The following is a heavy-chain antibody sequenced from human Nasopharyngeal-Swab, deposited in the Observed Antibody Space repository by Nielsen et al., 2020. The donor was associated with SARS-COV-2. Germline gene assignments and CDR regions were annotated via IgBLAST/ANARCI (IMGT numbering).Heavy chain of an antibody. Sequence: GESLKISCKGSGYSFTSYWIGWVRQMPGKGPEWMGIIYPGDSDTRYSPSFQGQVTISADKSISTAYLQWSSLKASDTAMYYCARQSCSGGSCYSDAFDIWGQGTMVTVSS. CDR3: ARQSCSGGSCYSDAFDI. D-gene: IGHD2-15*01. CDR2: IYPGDSDT. J-gene: IGHJ3*02. V-gene: IGHV5-51*01. CDR1: GYSFTSYW.